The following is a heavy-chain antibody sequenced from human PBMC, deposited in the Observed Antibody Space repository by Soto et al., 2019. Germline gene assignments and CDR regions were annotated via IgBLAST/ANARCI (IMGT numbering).Heavy chain of an antibody. CDR1: GYTFTMYG. CDR3: ARQEYYYDSSGNGGTEFDS. CDR2: ISAYNGNT. V-gene: IGHV1-18*01. D-gene: IGHD3-22*01. Sequence: QVQLVQSGGEVKKPGASVKVSCKASGYTFTMYGISWVRQAPGQGLEWMGWISAYNGNTDYAQKVQGRLTMTTDTTTSTVYMELRSLRSEDTAVYYCARQEYYYDSSGNGGTEFDSWGQGTLVTVSS. J-gene: IGHJ4*02.